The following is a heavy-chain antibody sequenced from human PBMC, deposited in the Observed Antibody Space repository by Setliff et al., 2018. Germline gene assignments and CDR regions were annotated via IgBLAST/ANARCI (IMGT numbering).Heavy chain of an antibody. D-gene: IGHD5-18*01. CDR1: GYSFTSYW. V-gene: IGHV5-51*01. Sequence: GESLKISCKGSGYSFTSYWVGWVRQMPGKGLEWMGIIYPGDSDTRYSPSFQGQVTISADKSISTAYLQWSSLKASDTAMYYCARVTPDYYYYYGMDVWGQGTTVTVSS. CDR2: IYPGDSDT. J-gene: IGHJ6*02. CDR3: ARVTPDYYYYYGMDV.